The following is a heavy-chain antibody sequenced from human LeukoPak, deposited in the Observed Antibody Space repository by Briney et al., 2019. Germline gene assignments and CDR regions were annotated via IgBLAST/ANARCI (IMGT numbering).Heavy chain of an antibody. J-gene: IGHJ4*02. V-gene: IGHV4-30-2*01. CDR3: ARGDDSSGYNY. CDR2: IYHSGST. D-gene: IGHD3-22*01. CDR1: GGSISSGGYY. Sequence: PSQTLSLTCTVSGGSISSGGYYWSWIRQPPGKGLEWIGYIYHSGSTYYNPSLKSRVTISVDRSKNQFSLQLNSVTPEDTAVYYCARGDDSSGYNYWGQGTLVTVSS.